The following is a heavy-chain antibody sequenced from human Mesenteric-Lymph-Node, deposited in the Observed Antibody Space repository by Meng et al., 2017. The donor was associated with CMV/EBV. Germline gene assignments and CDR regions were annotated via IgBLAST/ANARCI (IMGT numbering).Heavy chain of an antibody. CDR2: ISAYNGNT. V-gene: IGHV1-18*01. D-gene: IGHD3-3*01. CDR1: GYTFSTFD. J-gene: IGHJ6*02. Sequence: ASVKVSCKASGYTFSTFDINWVRQAPGQGLEWMGWISAYNGNTNYAQKLQGRVTMTTDTSTSTAYMELRSLRSDDTAVYYCARVTYYDFWSGYYGMDVWGQGTTVTVSS. CDR3: ARVTYYDFWSGYYGMDV.